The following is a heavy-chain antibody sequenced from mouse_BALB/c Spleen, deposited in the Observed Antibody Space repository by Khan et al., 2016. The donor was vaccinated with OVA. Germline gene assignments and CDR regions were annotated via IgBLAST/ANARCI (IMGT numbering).Heavy chain of an antibody. D-gene: IGHD2-1*01. CDR2: IFPGTGTT. Sequence: QVQLQQSGAELVKPGASVKLSCKTSGYTFTSYWIQWVKQRPGQGLGWIGQIFPGTGTTYYNENFKGKATLTVDTSSSTAYMQVSRLTSEDSAVYFCARGYFGNYEFVYWGQGTLVTVSP. CDR3: ARGYFGNYEFVY. J-gene: IGHJ3*01. CDR1: GYTFTSYW. V-gene: IGHV1S132*01.